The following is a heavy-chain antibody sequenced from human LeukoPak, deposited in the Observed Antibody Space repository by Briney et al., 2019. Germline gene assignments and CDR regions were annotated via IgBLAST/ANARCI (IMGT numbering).Heavy chain of an antibody. CDR3: ARDRQCGY. J-gene: IGHJ4*02. D-gene: IGHD2-21*01. CDR2: ISPYNGNT. V-gene: IGHV1-18*01. CDR1: GYTFTSYG. Sequence: ASVMVSRKASGYTFTSYGISWVRQAPGQGLEWMGWISPYNGNTNYAPKLQGRVTMTTDTATSTAYMELTSLTSDDTAVYYCARDRQCGYWGQGTLVTVSS.